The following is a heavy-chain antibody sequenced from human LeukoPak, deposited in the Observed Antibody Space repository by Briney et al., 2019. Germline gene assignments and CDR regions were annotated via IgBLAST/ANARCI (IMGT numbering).Heavy chain of an antibody. CDR1: GGTFSSYA. J-gene: IGHJ4*02. Sequence: ASVKVSCKASGGTFSSYAISWVRQAPGQGLEWMGWINPNSGTNYAQKFQGRVTMTRDTSTTTAYMDLSSLRSDDTAVYYCARSPGSSGYVDYWGQGTLVTVSS. CDR2: INPNSGT. V-gene: IGHV1-2*02. CDR3: ARSPGSSGYVDY. D-gene: IGHD6-19*01.